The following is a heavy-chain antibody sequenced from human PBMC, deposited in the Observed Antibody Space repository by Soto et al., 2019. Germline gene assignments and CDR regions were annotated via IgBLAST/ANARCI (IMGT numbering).Heavy chain of an antibody. CDR1: GGSISSYY. D-gene: IGHD2-2*02. CDR3: ATERRRYCSSTSCYKYYYGMDV. Sequence: SETLSLTCTVSGGSISSYYWSWIRQPPGKGLEWIGYIYYSGSTNYNPSLKSRVTISVDTSKNQFSLKLSSVTAADTAVYYCATERRRYCSSTSCYKYYYGMDVWGQGTTVTVSS. CDR2: IYYSGST. J-gene: IGHJ6*02. V-gene: IGHV4-59*12.